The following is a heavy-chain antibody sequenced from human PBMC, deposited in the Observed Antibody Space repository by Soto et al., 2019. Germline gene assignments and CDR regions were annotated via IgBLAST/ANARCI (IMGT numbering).Heavy chain of an antibody. J-gene: IGHJ5*02. Sequence: SETLSLTCTVSGASISGFYWSWIRKSAGKGLEWIGLIYATGTTDYNPSLKSRVMMSVDTSKKQFSLKLRSVTAADTAVYYCVRDGTKTLRDWFDPWGQGISVTVSS. CDR2: IYATGTT. V-gene: IGHV4-4*07. D-gene: IGHD1-1*01. CDR1: GASISGFY. CDR3: VRDGTKTLRDWFDP.